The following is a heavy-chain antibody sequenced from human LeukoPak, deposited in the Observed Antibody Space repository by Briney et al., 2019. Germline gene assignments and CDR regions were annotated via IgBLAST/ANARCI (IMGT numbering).Heavy chain of an antibody. V-gene: IGHV5-51*01. CDR3: ARRSAGSGSYSRTFDI. Sequence: GESLKISCKGSGYTFTTCWIGWVRQMPGKGLEWMGIIYPGDSDTRYSPSFQGQVTISADKSISTAYLQWSSLKASNTATYYCARRSAGSGSYSRTFDIWGQGTMVTVSS. J-gene: IGHJ3*02. CDR1: GYTFTTCW. D-gene: IGHD1-26*01. CDR2: IYPGDSDT.